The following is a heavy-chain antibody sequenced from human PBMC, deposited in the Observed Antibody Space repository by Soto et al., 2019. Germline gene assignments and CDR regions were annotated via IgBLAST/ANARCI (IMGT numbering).Heavy chain of an antibody. Sequence: ASVKVSCKASGYTFTSYGISWVRQAPGQGLEWMGWISAYNGNTNYAQKLQGRVTMTTDTSTSTAYMELRSLRSDDTAVYYCARRYCSSTSCSFYPYWGQGTLVTVSS. V-gene: IGHV1-18*01. CDR2: ISAYNGNT. CDR3: ARRYCSSTSCSFYPY. CDR1: GYTFTSYG. D-gene: IGHD2-2*01. J-gene: IGHJ4*02.